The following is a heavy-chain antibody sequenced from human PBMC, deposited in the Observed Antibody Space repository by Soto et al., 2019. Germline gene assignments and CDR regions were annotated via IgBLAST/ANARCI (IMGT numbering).Heavy chain of an antibody. CDR2: IYYSGST. V-gene: IGHV4-31*03. CDR3: AIDTKTVLGGSSSFTTGSFDP. D-gene: IGHD6-6*01. Sequence: PSETLSLTCTVSGGSISSGGYYWSWIRQHPGKGLEWIGYIYYSGSTYYNPSLKSRVTISVDTSKNQFSWRLSAVSAADMYVYYRAIDTKTVLGGSSSFTTGSFDPVGQEALVKVSS. CDR1: GGSISSGGYY. J-gene: IGHJ5*01.